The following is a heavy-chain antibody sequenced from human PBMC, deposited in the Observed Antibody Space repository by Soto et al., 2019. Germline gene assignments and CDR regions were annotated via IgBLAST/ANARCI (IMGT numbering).Heavy chain of an antibody. D-gene: IGHD6-19*01. CDR2: ISAYDGDT. CDR1: GYSFTSYG. CDR3: ARSTAYRNGWEPSDY. J-gene: IGHJ4*02. Sequence: QVQVVQSGMEVKRPGASVKVSCKTSGYSFTSYGINWVRQAPGQGLEWMGWISAYDGDTKYAHHVQDRVSMTTDTGTTSAYMELRSLRSDDTAVYYCARSTAYRNGWEPSDYWGQGTLVIVSS. V-gene: IGHV1-18*01.